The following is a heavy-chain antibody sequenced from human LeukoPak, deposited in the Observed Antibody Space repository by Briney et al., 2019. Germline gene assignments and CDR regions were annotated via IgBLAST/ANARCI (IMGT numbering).Heavy chain of an antibody. CDR2: ISSSGSPI. D-gene: IGHD2-15*01. CDR3: ASLGYCSGGSCYDRRGWFDP. V-gene: IGHV3-48*03. J-gene: IGHJ5*02. CDR1: GFTFSSYE. Sequence: GGSVRLSCAASGFTFSSYEMNWVRQAPGKGLEWVSYISSSGSPIYYAHSVKGQFTISRDNAKNSLYLQMNSLRAEDTAVYYCASLGYCSGGSCYDRRGWFDPWGQGTLVTVSS.